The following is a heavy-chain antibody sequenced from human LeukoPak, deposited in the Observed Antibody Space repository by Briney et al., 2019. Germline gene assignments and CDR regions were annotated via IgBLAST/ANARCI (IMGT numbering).Heavy chain of an antibody. CDR1: GINFSDYT. CDR3: ARMNYVSSGWGAPFDD. CDR2: ISPSSTRI. V-gene: IGHV3-48*04. J-gene: IGHJ4*02. D-gene: IGHD1-7*01. Sequence: PGGSLRLSCEGSGINFSDYTMNWVRQAPGKGLEWVSYISPSSTRIDYAASVRGRFTISRDNAKSSLYLQVNSLRAEDTAVYYCARMNYVSSGWGAPFDDWGQGTLVTVSS.